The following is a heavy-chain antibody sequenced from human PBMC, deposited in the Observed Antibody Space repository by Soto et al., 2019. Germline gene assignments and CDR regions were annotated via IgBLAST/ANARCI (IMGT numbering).Heavy chain of an antibody. CDR3: ARGRSLTGLIPGFDY. Sequence: SETLSLTCAVYGGSFSGYYWSWIRQPPGKGLEWIGEINHSGSTNYNPSLKSRVTISVDTSKNQFSLKLSSVTAADTAVYYCARGRSLTGLIPGFDYWGQGTLVTVSS. V-gene: IGHV4-34*01. CDR1: GGSFSGYY. CDR2: INHSGST. J-gene: IGHJ4*02. D-gene: IGHD3-10*01.